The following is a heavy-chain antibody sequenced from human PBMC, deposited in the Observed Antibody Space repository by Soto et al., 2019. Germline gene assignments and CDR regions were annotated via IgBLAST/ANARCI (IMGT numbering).Heavy chain of an antibody. Sequence: GGSLRLSCAASVFTFSIYAMRWVRQAPGKGLEWVAVISYDGSNKYYADSVKGRFTISRDNSKNTLYLQMNRLRAEDTAVYYCARDKRITWIQPSLGWFDPWGQGTLVTVSS. CDR1: VFTFSIYA. D-gene: IGHD5-18*01. J-gene: IGHJ5*02. CDR2: ISYDGSNK. V-gene: IGHV3-30-3*01. CDR3: ARDKRITWIQPSLGWFDP.